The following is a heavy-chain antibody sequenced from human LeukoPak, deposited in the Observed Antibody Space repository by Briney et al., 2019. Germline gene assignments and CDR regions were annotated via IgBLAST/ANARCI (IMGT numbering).Heavy chain of an antibody. CDR2: ISHTEGT. CDR1: GVSINDYY. Sequence: SETLSLTCGVFGVSINDYYWSWIRQSPGKGLEWIGEISHTEGTSYNPSLESRVTMSVGTSENQLSLKLIFVTAADTAVYYCARIRCGHSGSVCYNHWGLGTLVTVSS. J-gene: IGHJ4*02. D-gene: IGHD3-9*01. CDR3: ARIRCGHSGSVCYNH. V-gene: IGHV4-34*01.